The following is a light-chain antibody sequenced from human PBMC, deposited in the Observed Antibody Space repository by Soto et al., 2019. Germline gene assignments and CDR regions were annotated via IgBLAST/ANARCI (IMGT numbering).Light chain of an antibody. Sequence: QSALTQPPSVSGAPGQTVIISCSGSSSNLGAPYDVNWFRQLPGTVPRLLIYGNNNRPSGVPDRFSGSKSGTSASLAITGLQAEYEADFYCQSYDSSLSGYVFGTGTKVTVL. CDR2: GNN. J-gene: IGLJ1*01. CDR1: SSNLGAPYD. CDR3: QSYDSSLSGYV. V-gene: IGLV1-40*01.